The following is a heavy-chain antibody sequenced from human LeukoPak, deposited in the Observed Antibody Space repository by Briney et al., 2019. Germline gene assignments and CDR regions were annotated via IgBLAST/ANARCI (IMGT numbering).Heavy chain of an antibody. CDR3: ARRGGRNGWGDFDY. V-gene: IGHV3-7*03. CDR1: GFTFRNYW. Sequence: GGSLRLSCAASGFTFRNYWMGWVRQAPGKGLEWVANTKPDGSAEYYADSVRGRFTTSRDNANNLLYLQMNSLRAEDTAVYFCARRGGRNGWGDFDYWGQGTLVTVSS. CDR2: TKPDGSAE. J-gene: IGHJ4*02. D-gene: IGHD3-10*01.